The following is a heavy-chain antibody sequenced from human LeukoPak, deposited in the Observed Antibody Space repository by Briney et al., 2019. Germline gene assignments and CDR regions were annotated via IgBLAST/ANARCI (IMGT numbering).Heavy chain of an antibody. Sequence: GGSLRLSCAASGLIFNKYWMNWVRQAPGKGLEWVANINPDGSQKYYVDSVKGRFTISRDNAKSSLFLQMNNLRAEETAVYYCLTGGGYWGQGILVTVSS. CDR3: LTGGGY. D-gene: IGHD1-14*01. J-gene: IGHJ4*02. CDR2: INPDGSQK. V-gene: IGHV3-7*01. CDR1: GLIFNKYW.